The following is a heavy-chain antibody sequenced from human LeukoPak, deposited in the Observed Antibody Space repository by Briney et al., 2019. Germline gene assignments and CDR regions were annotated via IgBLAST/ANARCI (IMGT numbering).Heavy chain of an antibody. Sequence: GGSLRLSCAASGFTYSSFWMSCVRHSPGKGLEWVANIKQDGSEKCYVDSVKGRFTISRDNAKNSLYLQMNSLRAEDTAVYYCAKLLEAGSFGLDYWGQGTLVTVSS. CDR1: GFTYSSFW. V-gene: IGHV3-7*01. CDR3: AKLLEAGSFGLDY. CDR2: IKQDGSEK. J-gene: IGHJ4*02. D-gene: IGHD6-13*01.